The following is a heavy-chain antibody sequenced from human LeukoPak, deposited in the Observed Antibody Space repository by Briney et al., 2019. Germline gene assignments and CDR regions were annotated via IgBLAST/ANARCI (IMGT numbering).Heavy chain of an antibody. D-gene: IGHD1-26*01. CDR2: ISDSGGST. V-gene: IGHV3-23*01. CDR3: AKGGGSRNFDY. CDR1: GFTFSNYE. Sequence: GGSLRLSCAASGFTFSNYEMNWVRQAPGKGLEWVSLISDSGGSTYYADSVKGRFTISRDNSKNTLYLQMDSLRAEDTAVYYCAKGGGSRNFDYWGQGTLVTVSS. J-gene: IGHJ4*02.